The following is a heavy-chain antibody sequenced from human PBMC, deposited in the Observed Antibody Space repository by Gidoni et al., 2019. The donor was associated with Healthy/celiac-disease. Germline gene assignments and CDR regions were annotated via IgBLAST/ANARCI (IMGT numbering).Heavy chain of an antibody. Sequence: ELQLVESGVGWVHPAGSLRLSCAASGFTFSSSSLNWVRQAPGKGLEWVSYISSSSSTIYYADSVKGRFTISRDNAKNSLYLKMNSLRDEDTAVYYWARDGGYSYGYGRGTDAFDIWGQGTMVTVSS. CDR1: GFTFSSSS. CDR2: ISSSSSTI. D-gene: IGHD5-18*01. V-gene: IGHV3-48*02. J-gene: IGHJ3*02. CDR3: ARDGGYSYGYGRGTDAFDI.